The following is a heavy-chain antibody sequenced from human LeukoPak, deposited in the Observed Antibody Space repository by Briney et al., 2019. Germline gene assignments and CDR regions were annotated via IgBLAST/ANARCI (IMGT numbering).Heavy chain of an antibody. CDR1: GFTVSSNY. CDR2: ISSSGSTI. V-gene: IGHV3-11*04. CDR3: ARRRDFIDY. D-gene: IGHD3/OR15-3a*01. J-gene: IGHJ4*02. Sequence: GGSLRLSCAASGFTVSSNYMSCVRQAPGKGLEWVSYISSSGSTIYYADSVQGRFTISRDNAKNSLYLQMNSLRAEDTSVYYCARRRDFIDYWGQGTLVTVSS.